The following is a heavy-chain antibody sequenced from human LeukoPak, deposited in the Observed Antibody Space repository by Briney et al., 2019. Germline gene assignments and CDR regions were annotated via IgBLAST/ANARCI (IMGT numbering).Heavy chain of an antibody. D-gene: IGHD6-6*01. CDR3: AKDRWRDGSSSFDN. J-gene: IGHJ4*02. CDR1: GYSFSDYN. V-gene: IGHV1-18*04. CDR2: ISTYNGNT. Sequence: ASVKVSCKASGYSFSDYNIHWVRQAPGQGLEWMGWISTYNGNTNYAQKLQGRVTMTTDTSTSTAYMELRSLRSDDTAVYYCAKDRWRDGSSSFDNWGQGTLVTVSS.